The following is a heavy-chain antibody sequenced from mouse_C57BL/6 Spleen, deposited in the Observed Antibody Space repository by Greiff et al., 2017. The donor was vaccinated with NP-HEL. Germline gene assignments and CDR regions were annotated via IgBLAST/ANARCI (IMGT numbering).Heavy chain of an antibody. Sequence: EVQRVESGGGLVKPGGSLKLSCAASGFTFSDYGMHWVRQAPEKGLEWVAYISSGSSTIYYADTVKGRFTISRDNAKNTLFLQMTSLRSEDTAMYYCARGGRGGFYYAMDYWGQGTSVTVSS. CDR3: ARGGRGGFYYAMDY. CDR2: ISSGSSTI. CDR1: GFTFSDYG. D-gene: IGHD1-1*01. V-gene: IGHV5-17*01. J-gene: IGHJ4*01.